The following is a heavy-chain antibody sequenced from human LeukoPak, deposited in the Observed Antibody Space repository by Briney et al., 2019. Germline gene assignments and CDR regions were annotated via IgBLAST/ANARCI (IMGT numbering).Heavy chain of an antibody. J-gene: IGHJ4*02. CDR3: ARGVYIAAAQYAY. D-gene: IGHD6-13*01. V-gene: IGHV4-59*01. Sequence: SETLSLTCNVSGGSMSSYYWSWIRQPPGKGLEWIGYIYYSGTTNYNPSLKSRVTISVDTSKNQFSLKLSSVTAADTAVYYCARGVYIAAAQYAYWGQGTLVTVSS. CDR2: IYYSGTT. CDR1: GGSMSSYY.